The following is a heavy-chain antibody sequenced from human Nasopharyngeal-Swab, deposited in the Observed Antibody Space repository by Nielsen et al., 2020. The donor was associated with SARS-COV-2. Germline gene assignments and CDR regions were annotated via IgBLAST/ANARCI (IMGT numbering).Heavy chain of an antibody. CDR1: GGTFSSYA. CDR2: IIPIFGTA. J-gene: IGHJ3*02. Sequence: SVKVSCKASGGTFSSYAISWVRQAPGQGLEWMGGIIPIFGTANYAQKFQGRVTITADESTSTAYMELSSLRSEDTAVYYCARKSLGYSSGWLGAFDIWGQGTMVTVSS. D-gene: IGHD6-19*01. V-gene: IGHV1-69*13. CDR3: ARKSLGYSSGWLGAFDI.